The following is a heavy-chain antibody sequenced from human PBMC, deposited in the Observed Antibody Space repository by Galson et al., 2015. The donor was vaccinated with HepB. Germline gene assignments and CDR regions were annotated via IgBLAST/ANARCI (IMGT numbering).Heavy chain of an antibody. CDR2: INGGGATT. CDR1: GINFGAYA. D-gene: IGHD3-3*01. J-gene: IGHJ4*02. V-gene: IGHV3-23*01. Sequence: SLRLSCAASGINFGAYAMSWVRQGPGKGLEWVSAINGGGATTYYADSVKGRFTISRDNSRNTLFLQMNSLRAEDTAVYYCAKGTISIFGVDYWGMDSWGQGTLVTVSS. CDR3: AKGTISIFGVDYWGMDS.